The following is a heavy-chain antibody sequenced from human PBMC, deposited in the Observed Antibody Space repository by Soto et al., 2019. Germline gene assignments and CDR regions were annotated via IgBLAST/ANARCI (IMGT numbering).Heavy chain of an antibody. CDR2: INAGNGNT. CDR1: GYTFTSYA. V-gene: IGHV1-3*01. Sequence: QVPLVQSGAEVKKPGASVKVSCKASGYTFTSYAMHWVRQAPGQRLEWMGWINAGNGNTKYSQKFQGGVTITRDTSASTAYMELSSLRSEGTAVYYCARGAGWSSGWSQGFDYWGQGTLVTVSS. J-gene: IGHJ4*02. D-gene: IGHD6-19*01. CDR3: ARGAGWSSGWSQGFDY.